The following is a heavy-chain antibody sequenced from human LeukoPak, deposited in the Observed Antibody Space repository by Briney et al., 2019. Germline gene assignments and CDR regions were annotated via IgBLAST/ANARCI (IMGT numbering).Heavy chain of an antibody. CDR3: AREYQLLTLYYYYYYMDV. CDR2: INPNSGGT. J-gene: IGHJ6*03. CDR1: GGTFSSYA. V-gene: IGHV1-2*02. Sequence: GASVKVSCKASGGTFSSYAISWVRQAPGQGLEWMGWINPNSGGTNYAQKFQGRVTMTRDTSISTAYMELSRLRSDDTAVYYCAREYQLLTLYYYYYYMDVWGKGTTVTVSS. D-gene: IGHD2-2*01.